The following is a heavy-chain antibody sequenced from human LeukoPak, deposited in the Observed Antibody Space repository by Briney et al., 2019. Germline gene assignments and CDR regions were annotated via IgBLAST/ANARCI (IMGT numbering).Heavy chain of an antibody. V-gene: IGHV3-7*01. J-gene: IGHJ4*02. CDR1: GFTFSGW. CDR3: ARLVWGTDRYFDL. Sequence: GGSLRLSCAASGFTFSGWMSWLRQAPGKGLEWVANIKQDATAKYYVDSVKGRFTISRDNAKNSLYLDINSLRAEDTDVYYCARLVWGTDRYFDLWGQGTLVTVSS. D-gene: IGHD3-16*01. CDR2: IKQDATAK.